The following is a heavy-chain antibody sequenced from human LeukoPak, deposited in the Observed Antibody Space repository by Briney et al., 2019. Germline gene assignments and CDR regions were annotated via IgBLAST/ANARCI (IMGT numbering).Heavy chain of an antibody. V-gene: IGHV3-7*01. D-gene: IGHD5-18*01. CDR3: ARRATTERRYSYGLDH. CDR2: IKQDGSEK. J-gene: IGHJ4*02. CDR1: GFTFSSYW. Sequence: GGSLRLFCAASGFTFSSYWMSWVRRAPGKGLEWVANIKQDGSEKYYVDSVKGRFTISRDNAKNSLYLQMNRLRAEHTAVYYCARRATTERRYSYGLDHWGQGTLVTVSS.